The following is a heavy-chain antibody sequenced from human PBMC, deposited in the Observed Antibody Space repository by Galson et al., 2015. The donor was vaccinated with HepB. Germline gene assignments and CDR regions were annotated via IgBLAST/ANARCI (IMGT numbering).Heavy chain of an antibody. Sequence: CAISGDSVSSNSAAWSWIRQSPSRGLEWLGRTYYRSKWYNDYALSVKSRIIINPDTSKNQVSLQLNSVTPEDTAVYYCARQSYATTPAWGQGTLVTVPS. J-gene: IGHJ5*02. D-gene: IGHD2-2*01. CDR3: ARQSYATTPA. CDR2: TYYRSKWYN. V-gene: IGHV6-1*01. CDR1: GDSVSSNSAA.